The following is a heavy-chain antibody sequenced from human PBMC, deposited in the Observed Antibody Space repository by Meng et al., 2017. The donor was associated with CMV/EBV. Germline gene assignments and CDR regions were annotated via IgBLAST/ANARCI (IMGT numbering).Heavy chain of an antibody. CDR1: LTGYV. CDR3: ARDSFELLGAIGWGAFDP. Sequence: LTGYVMHWGQQAPGQGLEWIGRIKPDSGGTDYSQKFQGRVNMTRDASISTAYMELNSLTSDDTAVYYCARDSFELLGAIGWGAFDPWGQGTLVTVSS. CDR2: IKPDSGGT. V-gene: IGHV1-2*02. J-gene: IGHJ5*02. D-gene: IGHD3-16*01.